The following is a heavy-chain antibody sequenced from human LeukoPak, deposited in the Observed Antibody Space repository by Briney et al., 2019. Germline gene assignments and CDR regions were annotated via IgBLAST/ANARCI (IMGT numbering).Heavy chain of an antibody. D-gene: IGHD2-15*01. V-gene: IGHV1-18*01. J-gene: IGHJ5*02. CDR2: ISAYNGNT. CDR1: GYIFTSNG. CDR3: ARDWENCSGGSCYAAYNWFDP. Sequence: GASVKVSCKASGYIFTSNGISWVRQAPGQGLEWMGWISAYNGNTNYAQKLQGRVTMTTDTSTSTAYMELRSLRSDDTAVYYCARDWENCSGGSCYAAYNWFDPWGRGTLVTVSS.